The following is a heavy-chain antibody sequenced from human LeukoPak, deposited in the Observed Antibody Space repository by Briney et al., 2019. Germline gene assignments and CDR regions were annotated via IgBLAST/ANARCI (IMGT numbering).Heavy chain of an antibody. Sequence: SETLSLTCTVSGGSISSGGYYWSWIRQHPGKGLEWLGYIYYSGSTYYNPSLKSRVTISVDTSKNQFSLKLSSVTAADTAVYYCARDPRYNSYGYRWYFDLWGRGTLVTVSS. CDR1: GGSISSGGYY. V-gene: IGHV4-31*03. CDR3: ARDPRYNSYGYRWYFDL. CDR2: IYYSGST. D-gene: IGHD5-18*01. J-gene: IGHJ2*01.